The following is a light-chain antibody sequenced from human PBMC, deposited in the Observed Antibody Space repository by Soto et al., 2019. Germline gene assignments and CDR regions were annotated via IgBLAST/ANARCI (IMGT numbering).Light chain of an antibody. CDR1: QSVSTY. J-gene: IGKJ1*01. Sequence: EIVLTQSPATLSLSPGERATLSCRASQSVSTYLAWYQQKPGQAPRLLLSDASDRAAGIPARFSGSGSGTDFTLTIGGLEPEDSAVYYCQQRSTWPLGMFGQGTKVEIK. CDR3: QQRSTWPLGM. V-gene: IGKV3-11*01. CDR2: DAS.